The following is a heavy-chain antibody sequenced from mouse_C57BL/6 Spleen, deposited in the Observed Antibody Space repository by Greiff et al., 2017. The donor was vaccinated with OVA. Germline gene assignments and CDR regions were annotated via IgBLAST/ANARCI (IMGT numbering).Heavy chain of an antibody. V-gene: IGHV5-4*01. CDR1: GFTFSSYA. J-gene: IGHJ1*03. CDR3: ARDRAHWYFDV. CDR2: ISDGGSYT. Sequence: DVMLVESGGGLVKPGGSLKLSCAASGFTFSSYAMSWVRQTPEKRLEWVATISDGGSYTYYPDNVKGRFTISRDNAKNNLYLQMSHLKSEDTAMYYCARDRAHWYFDVWGTGTTVTVSS. D-gene: IGHD3-1*01.